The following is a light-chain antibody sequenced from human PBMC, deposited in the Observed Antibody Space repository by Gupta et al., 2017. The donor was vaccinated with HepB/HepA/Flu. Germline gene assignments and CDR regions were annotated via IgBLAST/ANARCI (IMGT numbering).Light chain of an antibody. J-gene: IGLJ3*02. CDR3: TNWGTGSRV. CDR1: SRYSSYA. Sequence: QLVLTQSPSASASLGASVKVTCTLSSRYSSYAIAWHQQQPETGPPFLMQVNSDGSHSTGDAVPYRVSGSSSAAALSIAISSLQSEAESYYSSTNWGTGSRVFGGGTKVTVL. V-gene: IGLV4-69*01. CDR2: VNSDGSH.